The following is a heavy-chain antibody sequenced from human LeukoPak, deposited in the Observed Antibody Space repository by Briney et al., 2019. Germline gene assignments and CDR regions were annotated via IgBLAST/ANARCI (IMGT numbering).Heavy chain of an antibody. V-gene: IGHV3-30*18. J-gene: IGHJ6*02. CDR2: ISYDGSNK. Sequence: GRSLRLSCAASGFTFSSYGMHWVRQAPGKGLEWVAVISYDGSNKYYADSVKGRFTISRGNSKNTLYLQMNSLRAEDTAVYYCAKAGPSPDYYGMDVWGQGTTVTVSS. CDR3: AKAGPSPDYYGMDV. CDR1: GFTFSSYG.